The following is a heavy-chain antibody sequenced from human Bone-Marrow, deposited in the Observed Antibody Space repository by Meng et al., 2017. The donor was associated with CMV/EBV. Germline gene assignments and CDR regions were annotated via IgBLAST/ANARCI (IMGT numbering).Heavy chain of an antibody. V-gene: IGHV3-74*01. CDR1: GFTFSSYW. J-gene: IGHJ6*02. CDR3: ARGGIGGARNYYGMAV. CDR2: INSDGSST. Sequence: GESLKISCAASGFTFSSYWMHWVRQAQGKGLVWVSRINSDGSSTSYADSVKGRFTISRDNAKNTRDLQMNSLRAEDTAVYYCARGGIGGARNYYGMAVWGQGTTVTVSS. D-gene: IGHD1-26*01.